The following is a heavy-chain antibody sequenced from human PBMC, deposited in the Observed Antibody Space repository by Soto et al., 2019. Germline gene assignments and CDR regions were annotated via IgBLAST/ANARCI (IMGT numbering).Heavy chain of an antibody. D-gene: IGHD4-4*01. V-gene: IGHV4-31*03. J-gene: IGHJ6*02. CDR3: ARDGPLHYSNYFLGKGVDGDGMDV. CDR2: IYYSGST. CDR1: GGSISSGGYY. Sequence: SETLSITCTVSGGSISSGGYYWSWIRQHPGKGLEWIGYIYYSGSTYYNPSLKSRVTISVDTSKNQFSLKLSSVTAADTAVYYCARDGPLHYSNYFLGKGVDGDGMDVWGQGTTVTVSS.